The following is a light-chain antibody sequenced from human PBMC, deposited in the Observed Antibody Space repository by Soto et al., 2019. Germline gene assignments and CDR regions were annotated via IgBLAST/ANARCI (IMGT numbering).Light chain of an antibody. J-gene: IGKJ1*01. CDR2: GAS. CDR3: QPYMSSVT. Sequence: EIVLTQSPGSLSLSPRERATLSCRASQTVDSTFFAWYQKKPGQAPRLLIYGASKRATDIPDRFSGSGSGTDFTLTISRLEPEDFAVYYCQPYMSSVTFGQGTKVEIK. CDR1: QTVDSTF. V-gene: IGKV3-20*01.